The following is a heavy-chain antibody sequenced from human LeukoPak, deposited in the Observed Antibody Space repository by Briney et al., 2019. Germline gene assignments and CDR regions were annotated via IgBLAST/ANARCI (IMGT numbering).Heavy chain of an antibody. J-gene: IGHJ5*02. Sequence: SQTLSLTCTVSGGSISSGGYYWSWIRQHPGKGLEWIGYIYYSGSTYYNPSLRSRVTISVDTSKDQFSLNLSSVTATDTAMYYCARLITIFSTKFDPWGQGTLVTVSS. CDR3: ARLITIFSTKFDP. CDR2: IYYSGST. V-gene: IGHV4-31*03. D-gene: IGHD3-3*01. CDR1: GGSISSGGYY.